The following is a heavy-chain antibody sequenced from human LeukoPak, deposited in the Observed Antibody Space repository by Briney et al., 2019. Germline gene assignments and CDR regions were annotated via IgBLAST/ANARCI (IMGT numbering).Heavy chain of an antibody. CDR3: ARHVRGSGSYFYYFYY. D-gene: IGHD3-10*01. CDR1: GGSISSSNYY. V-gene: IGHV4-39*01. J-gene: IGHJ4*02. Sequence: SETLSLTWTVSGGSISSSNYYWGWIRQPPGKGLEWIRRIYYSCNTYYNPSLKSRVTISVVTSKYQSSLKLSSVTAADTAVYYCARHVRGSGSYFYYFYYWGQGTLVTVSS. CDR2: IYYSCNT.